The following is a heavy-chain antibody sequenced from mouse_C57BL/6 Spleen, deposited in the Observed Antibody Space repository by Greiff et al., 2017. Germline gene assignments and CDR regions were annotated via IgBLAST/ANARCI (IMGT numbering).Heavy chain of an antibody. CDR1: GYSITSGYY. J-gene: IGHJ1*03. V-gene: IGHV3-6*01. D-gene: IGHD1-1*01. CDR3: AREGTTVVEYFDV. CDR2: ISYDGSN. Sequence: EVKLEESGPGLVKPSQSLSLTCSVTGYSITSGYYWNWIRQFPGNKLEWMGYISYDGSNNYNPSLKNRISLTRDTSKNQFCLKLNSGTTEDTATYYCAREGTTVVEYFDVWGTGTTVTVSS.